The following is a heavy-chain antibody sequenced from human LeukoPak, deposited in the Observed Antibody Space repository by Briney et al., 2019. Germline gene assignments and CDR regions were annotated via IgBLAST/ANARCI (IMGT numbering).Heavy chain of an antibody. CDR1: GFSFTNFW. J-gene: IGHJ4*02. Sequence: GGSLRLSCAVSGFSFTNFWMSWVRQAPGSGLEWVANIHPEGNEKYHVESVKGRFTISRDNTKNLLFLQMNGPRVEDTAVYYCARGDAFSGDHWGQGTLVTVSS. CDR3: ARGDAFSGDH. V-gene: IGHV3-7*04. CDR2: IHPEGNEK.